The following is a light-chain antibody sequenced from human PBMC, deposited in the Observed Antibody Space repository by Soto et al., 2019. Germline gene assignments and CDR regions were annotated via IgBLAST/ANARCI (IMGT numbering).Light chain of an antibody. J-gene: IGLJ1*01. CDR3: QSYDSSLRGV. CDR2: ANN. V-gene: IGLV1-40*01. CDR1: NSDIGAGYD. Sequence: QSVLTQPPSVSGAPGQRVTISCTGSNSDIGAGYDVHWYQQLPGTAPKLVIYANNNRPSGVPDRFSASKSGTSASLAITGLQADDEADYYYQSYDSSLRGVFGTGTKLTVL.